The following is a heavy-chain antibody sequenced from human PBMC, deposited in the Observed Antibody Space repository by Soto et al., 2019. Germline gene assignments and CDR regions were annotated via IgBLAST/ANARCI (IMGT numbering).Heavy chain of an antibody. J-gene: IGHJ6*02. CDR1: GITFSNAW. Sequence: VGSLRLSCAASGITFSNAWMTWVRQAPGKGLEWVGRIKSITDGGTTDYAAPVKGRFTISRDDSKDTLYLQMNNLRTDDTAVYHCTTDSADIVVVPATFGMDVWGQGTTVTVSS. CDR3: TTDSADIVVVPATFGMDV. CDR2: IKSITDGGTT. V-gene: IGHV3-15*01. D-gene: IGHD2-2*01.